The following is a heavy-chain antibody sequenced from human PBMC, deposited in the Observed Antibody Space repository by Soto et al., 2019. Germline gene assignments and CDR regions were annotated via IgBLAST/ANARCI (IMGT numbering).Heavy chain of an antibody. V-gene: IGHV4-34*01. CDR3: ARGFVFDY. D-gene: IGHD3-16*02. CDR1: GGSFSGYY. CDR2: INHSGST. Sequence: SETLSITCAVYGGSFSGYYWSWIRQPPGKGLEWIGEINHSGSTNYNPSLKSRVTISVDTSKNQFSLKLSSVTAADTAVYYCARGFVFDYWGQGTLVTVSS. J-gene: IGHJ4*02.